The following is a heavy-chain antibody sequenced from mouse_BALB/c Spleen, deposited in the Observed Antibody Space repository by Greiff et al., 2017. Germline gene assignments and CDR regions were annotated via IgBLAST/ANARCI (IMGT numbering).Heavy chain of an antibody. CDR1: GYAFTSYN. Sequence: VQLKQSGPELVKPGASVKVSCKASGYAFTSYNMYWVKQSHGKSLEWIGYIDPYNGGTSYNQKFKGKATLTVDKSSSTAYMELRSLTSEDSAVYYCTREGYGNYFDYWGQGTTLTVSS. J-gene: IGHJ2*01. D-gene: IGHD2-10*02. V-gene: IGHV1S135*01. CDR2: IDPYNGGT. CDR3: TREGYGNYFDY.